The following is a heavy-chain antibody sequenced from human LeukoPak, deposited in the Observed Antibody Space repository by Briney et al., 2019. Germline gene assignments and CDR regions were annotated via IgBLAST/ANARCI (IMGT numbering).Heavy chain of an antibody. CDR3: VYCSGGSWFASNCFDP. CDR2: IIPSLDVA. CDR1: GCTFSSCA. J-gene: IGHJ5*02. V-gene: IGHV1-69*04. D-gene: IGHD2-15*01. Sequence: GSSVKVSRTASGCTFSSCAISWVRQAPGQGLEWMGRIIPSLDVANYAQKFQGRVTITAYKSTSTVYMELSSLKSEDTAVYYCVYCSGGSWFASNCFDPWGQGTLVTVSS.